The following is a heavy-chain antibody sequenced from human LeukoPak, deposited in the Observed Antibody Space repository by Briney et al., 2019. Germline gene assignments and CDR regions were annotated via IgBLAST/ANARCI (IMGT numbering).Heavy chain of an antibody. Sequence: PGGSLRLSCAASGFTFSSYAMHWVRQAPGKGLEWVAVISYDGSNKYYADSVKGRFTISRDNSKNTLYLQMNSLRAEDTAVYYCATDYDILTIEGYFDYWGQGTLVTVSS. CDR3: ATDYDILTIEGYFDY. CDR2: ISYDGSNK. V-gene: IGHV3-30-3*01. CDR1: GFTFSSYA. D-gene: IGHD3-9*01. J-gene: IGHJ4*02.